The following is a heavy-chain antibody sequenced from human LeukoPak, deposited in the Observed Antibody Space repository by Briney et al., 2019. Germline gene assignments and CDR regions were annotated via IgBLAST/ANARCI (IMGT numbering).Heavy chain of an antibody. CDR2: ISSSLSTI. CDR1: GFTFSNYA. J-gene: IGHJ4*02. V-gene: IGHV3-48*01. CDR3: ARDLGIEAV. Sequence: GGSLRLSCAASGFTFSNYAMNWVRQAPGKGLEWVSYISSSLSTIYYADSVKGRFTISRDNAKNLLYLQMKSLRAEDTAVYYCARDLGIEAVWGQGTLVAVSS. D-gene: IGHD6-13*01.